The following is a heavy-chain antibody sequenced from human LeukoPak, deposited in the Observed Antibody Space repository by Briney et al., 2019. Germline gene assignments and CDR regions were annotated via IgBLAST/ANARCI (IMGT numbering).Heavy chain of an antibody. CDR2: IYTSGST. D-gene: IGHD1-1*01. J-gene: IGHJ5*02. CDR3: ARDRWNDVHHWFDP. CDR1: GGSISSYY. Sequence: PSETLSLTCTVSGGSISSYYWSWIRQPAGKGLEWIGRIYTSGSTNYNPSLKSRVTMSVDTSKNQFSLKLSSVTAADTAVYYCARDRWNDVHHWFDPWGQGTLVTVSP. V-gene: IGHV4-4*07.